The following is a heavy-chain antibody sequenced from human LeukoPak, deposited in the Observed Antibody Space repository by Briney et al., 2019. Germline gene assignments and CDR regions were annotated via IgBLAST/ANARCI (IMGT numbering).Heavy chain of an antibody. CDR1: GFTFSSYW. Sequence: GGSLRLSCAASGFTFSSYWMHWVRQAPGKGLVWVSRINTDGSSTSYADSVKGRFTISRDNAKNTLYLQMNSLRAEDTAVYYCARDGYNTDAFEIWGHGTMVTVSS. D-gene: IGHD5-24*01. CDR3: ARDGYNTDAFEI. J-gene: IGHJ3*02. V-gene: IGHV3-74*01. CDR2: INTDGSST.